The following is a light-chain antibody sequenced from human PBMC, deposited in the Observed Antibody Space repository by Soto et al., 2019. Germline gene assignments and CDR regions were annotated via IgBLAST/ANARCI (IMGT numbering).Light chain of an antibody. V-gene: IGKV3-15*01. CDR3: QQDNNWYPWP. CDR2: GAS. CDR1: QSVSSN. J-gene: IGKJ1*01. Sequence: EIVMTQSPATLSVSPGERATLSCRASQSVSSNLAWYQQKPGQAPRLLIYGASTRATGIPARFSGSGSGTEFALTISYLHSENFAVYYCQQDNNWYPWPFGQGTKVEIK.